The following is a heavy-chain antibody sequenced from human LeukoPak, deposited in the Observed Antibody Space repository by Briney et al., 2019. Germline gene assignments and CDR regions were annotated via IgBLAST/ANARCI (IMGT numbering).Heavy chain of an antibody. D-gene: IGHD3-10*01. J-gene: IGHJ4*02. CDR2: IVGSSST. CDR3: AKGPMVRGVIPGTDY. Sequence: PGGSLRLSCAASGFTFSNFAMTWVRQAPGKGLEWVSSIVGSSSTYYADSLKGRFTISRDNAKNSLYLQMNSLRAEDTAVYYCAKGPMVRGVIPGTDYWGQGTLVTVSS. V-gene: IGHV3-21*04. CDR1: GFTFSNFA.